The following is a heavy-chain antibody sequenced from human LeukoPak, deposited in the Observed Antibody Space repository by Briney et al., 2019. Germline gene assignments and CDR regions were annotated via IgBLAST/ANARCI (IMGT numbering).Heavy chain of an antibody. J-gene: IGHJ5*02. CDR3: ARDWWNYDILTGYSYNWFDP. CDR2: IYTSGST. Sequence: SETLSLTCTVSGGSISSYYWSWIRQPAGKGLEWIGRIYTSGSTNYNPSLKSRVTMSVDTSKNQFSLKLSSVTAADTAVYYCARDWWNYDILTGYSYNWFDPWGQGTLVTVSS. CDR1: GGSISSYY. V-gene: IGHV4-4*07. D-gene: IGHD3-9*01.